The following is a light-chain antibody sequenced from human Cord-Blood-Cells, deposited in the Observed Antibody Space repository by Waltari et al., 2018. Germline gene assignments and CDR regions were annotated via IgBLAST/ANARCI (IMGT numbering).Light chain of an antibody. Sequence: QSALTQPASVSGSPGQPITISCPGTSSDVGRYNLVSWYQQHPGKAPKLMIYEVSKRPSGVSNRFSGSKSGNTASLTISGLQAEDEADYYCCSYAGSSTFEFGGGTKLTVL. CDR2: EVS. J-gene: IGLJ2*01. V-gene: IGLV2-23*02. CDR1: SSDVGRYNL. CDR3: CSYAGSSTFE.